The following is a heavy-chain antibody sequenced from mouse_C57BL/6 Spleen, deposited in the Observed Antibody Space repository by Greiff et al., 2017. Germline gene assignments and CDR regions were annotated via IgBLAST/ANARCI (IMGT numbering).Heavy chain of an antibody. Sequence: VQLQESGAELVKPGASVKMSCKASGYTFTTYPIEWMKQNHGKSLEWIGNFHPYNDDTKYNEKFKGKATLTVEKSSSTVYLELSRLTSDDSAVYYCARGNDGYYAFRDYWGQGTSVTVSS. J-gene: IGHJ4*01. D-gene: IGHD2-3*01. V-gene: IGHV1-47*01. CDR2: FHPYNDDT. CDR3: ARGNDGYYAFRDY. CDR1: GYTFTTYP.